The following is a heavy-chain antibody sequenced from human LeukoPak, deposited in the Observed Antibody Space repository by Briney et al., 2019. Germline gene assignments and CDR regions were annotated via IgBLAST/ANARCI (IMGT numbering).Heavy chain of an antibody. D-gene: IGHD2/OR15-2a*01. J-gene: IGHJ4*02. Sequence: GESLKISCKGSGYTFTSYWIGWVRQMPGKGLEWMGIIFPGDSDTRYSPSFQGQVTISADKSVNTAYLQWSSLKDSDTAMYYCARAPSFLQPTDYWGQGTLVTVSS. CDR3: ARAPSFLQPTDY. CDR2: IFPGDSDT. V-gene: IGHV5-51*01. CDR1: GYTFTSYW.